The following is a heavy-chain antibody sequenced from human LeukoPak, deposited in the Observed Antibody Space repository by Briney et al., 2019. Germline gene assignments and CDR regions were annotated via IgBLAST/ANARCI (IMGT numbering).Heavy chain of an antibody. V-gene: IGHV1-46*01. CDR2: INPSGGYT. CDR1: GYTFTSYY. D-gene: IGHD3-10*01. J-gene: IGHJ4*02. CDR3: ARGGSGSYRLEN. Sequence: ASVTVSFKASGYTFTSYYMQWVRQAAGQGLEWTGIINPSGGYTTNAQKFQGRVTMTRDTSTSTVYMELSSLRSEDTAIYYCARGGSGSYRLENWGQGTLVTVSS.